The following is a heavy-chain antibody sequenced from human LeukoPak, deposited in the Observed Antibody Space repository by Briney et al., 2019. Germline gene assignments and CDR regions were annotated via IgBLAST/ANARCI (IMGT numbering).Heavy chain of an antibody. J-gene: IGHJ4*02. CDR1: GFTFSSYE. V-gene: IGHV3-7*03. Sequence: PGGSLRLSCAASGFTFSSYEMNWVRQAPGKGLEWVANIKDDGSQRNYMDSLKGRFTISRDNGKNLLLLQMNSLTAEDSAVYYCAGGSGWTSKYWGQGTLVTVSS. CDR3: AGGSGWTSKY. CDR2: IKDDGSQR. D-gene: IGHD6-19*01.